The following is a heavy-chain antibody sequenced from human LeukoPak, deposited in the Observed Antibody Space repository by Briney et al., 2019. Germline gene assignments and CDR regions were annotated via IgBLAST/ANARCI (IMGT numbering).Heavy chain of an antibody. CDR3: AAASRFLEWRDYYFDY. D-gene: IGHD3-3*01. Sequence: ASVKVSCKASGYTFTSYDINWVRQAPGQGLEWMGWISAYNGNTNYAQKLQGRVTMTTDTSTSTAYMELSSLRSEDTAVYYCAAASRFLEWRDYYFDYWGQGTLVTVSS. CDR1: GYTFTSYD. CDR2: ISAYNGNT. J-gene: IGHJ4*02. V-gene: IGHV1-18*01.